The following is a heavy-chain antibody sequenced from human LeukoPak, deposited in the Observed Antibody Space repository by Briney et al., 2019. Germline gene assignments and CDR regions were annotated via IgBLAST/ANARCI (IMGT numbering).Heavy chain of an antibody. Sequence: ASVKVSCKASGGTFSSYASGWIRQAPGQGLEWMGGIIPIFGRPYYANKFQGRVTITTDESTSTAFMEVSSLTSEDTAVYYCARVREPLGAFDIWGQGTMVTVSS. V-gene: IGHV1-69*05. CDR1: GGTFSSYA. CDR2: IIPIFGRP. CDR3: ARVREPLGAFDI. J-gene: IGHJ3*02. D-gene: IGHD1-26*01.